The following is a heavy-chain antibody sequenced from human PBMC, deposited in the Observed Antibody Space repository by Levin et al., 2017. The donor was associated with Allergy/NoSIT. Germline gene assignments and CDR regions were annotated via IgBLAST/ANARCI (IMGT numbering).Heavy chain of an antibody. Sequence: GESLKISCAASGFTFSSYSMNWVRQAPGKGLEWVSYISSSSSTIYYADSVKGRFTISRDNAKNSLYLQMNSLRDEDTAVYYCARDLSLLWFRETDKDYWGQGTLVTVSS. D-gene: IGHD3-10*01. V-gene: IGHV3-48*02. CDR3: ARDLSLLWFRETDKDY. J-gene: IGHJ4*02. CDR1: GFTFSSYS. CDR2: ISSSSSTI.